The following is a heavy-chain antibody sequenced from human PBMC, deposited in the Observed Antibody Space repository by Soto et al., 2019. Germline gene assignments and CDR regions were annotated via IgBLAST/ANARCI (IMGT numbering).Heavy chain of an antibody. CDR3: ARGVRGVIIGRAKKRPYEYFQH. CDR1: GDSVSSNSAA. CDR2: TYYRSKWYN. V-gene: IGHV6-1*01. D-gene: IGHD3-10*01. J-gene: IGHJ1*01. Sequence: SQTLSLTCAISGDSVSSNSAAWNWIRQSPSRGLEWLGRTYYRSKWYNDYAVSVKSRITINPDTSKNQFSLQLNSVTPEDTAVYYCARGVRGVIIGRAKKRPYEYFQHWGQGTLVTVSS.